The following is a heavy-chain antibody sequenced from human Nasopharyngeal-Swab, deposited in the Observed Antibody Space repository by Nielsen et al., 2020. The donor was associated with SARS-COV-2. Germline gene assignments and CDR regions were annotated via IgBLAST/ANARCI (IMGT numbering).Heavy chain of an antibody. CDR3: ARHKNDFWSGYYSDV. D-gene: IGHD3-3*01. V-gene: IGHV1-69*01. J-gene: IGHJ6*02. CDR2: IIPIFGTA. Sequence: WVRQAPGQGLEWMGGIIPIFGTANYAQKFQGRVTITADESTSTAYMELSSLRSEDTAMYYCARHKNDFWSGYYSDVWGQGTTVTVS.